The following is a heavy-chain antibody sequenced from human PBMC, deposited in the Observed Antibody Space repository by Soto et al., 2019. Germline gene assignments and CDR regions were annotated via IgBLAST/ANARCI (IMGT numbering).Heavy chain of an antibody. CDR3: ARDQAAAGPGGGMDV. Sequence: SVKVACKASGGTFSSYAISWVRQAPGQGLEWMGGIVPIFGTANYAQKFQGRVTITADEATSTAYMELSSLRSEDTAAYHCARDQAAAGPGGGMDVWGKGTTVTVSS. CDR1: GGTFSSYA. D-gene: IGHD6-13*01. V-gene: IGHV1-69*13. J-gene: IGHJ6*04. CDR2: IVPIFGTA.